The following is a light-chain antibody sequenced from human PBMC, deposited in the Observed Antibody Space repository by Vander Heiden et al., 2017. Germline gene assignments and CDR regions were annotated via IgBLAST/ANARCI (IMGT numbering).Light chain of an antibody. V-gene: IGKV3-15*01. CDR3: QQCNDWPLT. CDR1: QSVNRN. CDR2: GAS. J-gene: IGKJ4*01. Sequence: EIVMTQSLALSVSPGERATLSCRASQSVNRNLAWYQQKPGQAPRLLIYGASTRATGIPARFSGSGSGTEFALTISSLQSEDFAVYYCQQCNDWPLTFGGGTKVEIK.